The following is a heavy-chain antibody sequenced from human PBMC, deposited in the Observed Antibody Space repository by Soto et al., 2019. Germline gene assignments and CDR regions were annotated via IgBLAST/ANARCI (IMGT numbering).Heavy chain of an antibody. CDR1: GFTFSSYD. D-gene: IGHD2-2*02. CDR2: IGTAGDT. J-gene: IGHJ6*02. V-gene: IGHV3-13*01. CDR3: ARAGVRYCSSTSCYIGDYYYGMDV. Sequence: PGGSLRLSCAASGFTFSSYDMHWVRQATGKGLEWVSAIGTAGDTYYPGSVKGRFTISRENAKNSLYLQMNSLRAGDTAVYYCARAGVRYCSSTSCYIGDYYYGMDVWGQGTTVTVSS.